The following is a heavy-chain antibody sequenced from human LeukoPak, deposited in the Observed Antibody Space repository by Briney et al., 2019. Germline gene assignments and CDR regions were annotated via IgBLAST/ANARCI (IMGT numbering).Heavy chain of an antibody. CDR2: IYYSGST. D-gene: IGHD1-26*01. V-gene: IGHV4-30-4*02. Sequence: PSETLSLTCTVSGGSISSGDYYWSWIRQPPGKGLEWIGYIYYSGSTYYNPSLKSRVTISVDTSKNQFSLKLSSVTAADTAVYYCARDGSYSRVDAFDIWGQGTMVTVSS. CDR1: GGSISSGDYY. CDR3: ARDGSYSRVDAFDI. J-gene: IGHJ3*02.